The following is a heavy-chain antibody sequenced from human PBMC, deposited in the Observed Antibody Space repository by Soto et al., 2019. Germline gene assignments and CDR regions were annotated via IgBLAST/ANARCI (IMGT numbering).Heavy chain of an antibody. CDR3: ARDFLRSAIGP. D-gene: IGHD3-3*01. Sequence: SETLSFTCAVSAASITGADSYWFWIRKPPGKGLEWIGYIAYSGGTYYNPSLRCRVTISADRSENKVSVTLKSVTAADPAVYFCARDFLRSAIGPWGQGTSVTVSS. V-gene: IGHV4-31*11. J-gene: IGHJ5*02. CDR2: IAYSGGT. CDR1: AASITGADSY.